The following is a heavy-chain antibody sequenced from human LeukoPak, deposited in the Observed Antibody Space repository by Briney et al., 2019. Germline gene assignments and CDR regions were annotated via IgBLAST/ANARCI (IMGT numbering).Heavy chain of an antibody. D-gene: IGHD3-10*01. CDR2: IYTSGST. CDR3: ARDLYGSGSYYYLDWFDP. CDR1: GGSISSGSYY. V-gene: IGHV4-61*02. J-gene: IGHJ5*02. Sequence: SETLSLTCTVSGGSISSGSYYWSWIRQPAGKGLEWIGRIYTSGSTNYNPSLKSRVAISVDTSKNQFSLKLSSVTAADTAVYYCARDLYGSGSYYYLDWFDPWGQGTLVTVSS.